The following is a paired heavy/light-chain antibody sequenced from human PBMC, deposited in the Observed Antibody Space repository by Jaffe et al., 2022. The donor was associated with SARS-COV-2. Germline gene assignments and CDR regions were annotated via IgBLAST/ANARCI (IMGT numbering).Light chain of an antibody. CDR1: TGAVTSGHY. Sequence: QAVVTQEPSLTVSPGGTVILTCGSSTGAVTSGHYPYWFQQKPGQAPKTLICDITKRYSWTPVRFSGSLLGGKAALTLSGAQPEDEADYYCLLSYDGARVFGGGTKLTVL. CDR2: DIT. J-gene: IGLJ2*01. V-gene: IGLV7-46*01. CDR3: LLSYDGARV.
Heavy chain of an antibody. V-gene: IGHV4-34*02. CDR1: GGSFSRYC. D-gene: IGHD1-1*01. CDR2: ITHSGST. CDR3: ARSHGATGPVEDY. J-gene: IGHJ4*02. Sequence: QVQLQQWGAGVLKPSETLSLTCTVYGGSFSRYCWIWIRQSPGKGLEWIGEITHSGSTKYNPSLKSRVSISVDMSKKQFSLKLTSVTAADTAVYYCARSHGATGPVEDYWGQGTLVSVSS.